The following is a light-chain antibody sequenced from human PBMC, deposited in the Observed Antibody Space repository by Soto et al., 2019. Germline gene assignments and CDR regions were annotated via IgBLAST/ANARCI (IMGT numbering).Light chain of an antibody. CDR2: GNS. CDR3: QSYDSSLSDVV. V-gene: IGLV1-40*01. CDR1: XXNXGAGYD. Sequence: QSVLTQPPSVSGAPGQRVTIXXTGXXXNXGAGYDVPWYQQLPGTAPKLLIYGNSNRPSGVPDRFSGSKSGTSASLAITGLQAEDEADYYCQSYDSSLSDVVFGGGTKLTVL. J-gene: IGLJ2*01.